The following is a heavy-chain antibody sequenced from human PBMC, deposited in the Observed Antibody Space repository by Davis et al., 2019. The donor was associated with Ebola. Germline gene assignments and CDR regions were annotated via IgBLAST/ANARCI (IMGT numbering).Heavy chain of an antibody. CDR3: AKVVVAAQVYYYYYGMDV. Sequence: GESLKISCAASGFTFSNAWMSWVRQAPGKGLEWVSAISGSGGSTYYADSVKGRFTISRDNSKNTLYLQMNGLRAEDTAVYYCAKVVVAAQVYYYYYGMDVWGQGTTVTVSS. CDR1: GFTFSNAW. J-gene: IGHJ6*02. V-gene: IGHV3-23*01. D-gene: IGHD6-6*01. CDR2: ISGSGGST.